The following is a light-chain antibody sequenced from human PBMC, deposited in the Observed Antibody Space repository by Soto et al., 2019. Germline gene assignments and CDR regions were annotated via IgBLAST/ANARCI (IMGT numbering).Light chain of an antibody. CDR1: KSLTGSN. J-gene: IGKJ4*01. CDR2: GPS. V-gene: IGKV3-20*01. CDR3: QQHVTSVPLT. Sequence: EIELTQSQGTLSLSPRDTATLSCRDSKSLTGSNLAWYQQRPGQPPRLLIYGPSSRATGIPDRFSGSGSGTDFTLTISRLEPEDFAVYYCQQHVTSVPLTFGGGTKVEIK.